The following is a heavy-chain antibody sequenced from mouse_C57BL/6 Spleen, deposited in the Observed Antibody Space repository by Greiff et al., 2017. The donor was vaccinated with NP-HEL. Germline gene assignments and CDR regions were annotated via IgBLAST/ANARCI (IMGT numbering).Heavy chain of an antibody. J-gene: IGHJ3*01. CDR1: GYTFTDHT. CDR3: ARPEGGWLLRFAY. Sequence: VQLQQSDAELVKPGASVKISCKVSGYTFTDHTIHWMKQRPEQGLEWIGYIYPRDGSTKYNEKFKGKATLTADKSSSTAYMQLNSLTSEDSAVYVCARPEGGWLLRFAYWGQGTLVTVSA. V-gene: IGHV1-78*01. D-gene: IGHD2-3*01. CDR2: IYPRDGST.